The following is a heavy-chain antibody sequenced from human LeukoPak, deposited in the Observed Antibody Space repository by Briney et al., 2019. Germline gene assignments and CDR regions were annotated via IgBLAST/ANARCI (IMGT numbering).Heavy chain of an antibody. CDR3: ARDGSGRPFDY. CDR2: ISSSSSYI. Sequence: GGSLRLSCAASGFTFSSYSMNWVRQAPGKGLEWVSSISSSSSYIYYADSVKGRFTISRDSAKNSLYLQMNSLRAEDTAVYYCARDGSGRPFDYWGQGTLVTVSS. J-gene: IGHJ4*02. V-gene: IGHV3-21*01. D-gene: IGHD3-10*01. CDR1: GFTFSSYS.